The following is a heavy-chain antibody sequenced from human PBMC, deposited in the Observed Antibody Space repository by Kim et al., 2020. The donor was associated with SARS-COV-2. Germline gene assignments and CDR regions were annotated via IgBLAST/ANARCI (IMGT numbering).Heavy chain of an antibody. J-gene: IGHJ4*02. Sequence: TDYTPSLKSRVTISVDTAKNQFSLKLSSVTAADTAVYYCARYWNLLNFDYWGQGTLVTVSS. CDR2: T. D-gene: IGHD1-7*01. V-gene: IGHV4-31*02. CDR3: ARYWNLLNFDY.